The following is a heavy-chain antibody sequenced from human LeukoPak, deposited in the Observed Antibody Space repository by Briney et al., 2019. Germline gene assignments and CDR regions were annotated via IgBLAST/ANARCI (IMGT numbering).Heavy chain of an antibody. Sequence: SGPTLVNPTQTLTLTCTFSGFSLSTSGVGVGWIRQPPGKALEWLALIYWDDDKRYSPSLRSRLTITKDTSKNQVVLTMTNMDPVDTATYYCAHRLAGYYDSSGYRETPSYYFDYWGQGTLVTVSS. CDR3: AHRLAGYYDSSGYRETPSYYFDY. CDR2: IYWDDDK. D-gene: IGHD3-22*01. J-gene: IGHJ4*02. CDR1: GFSLSTSGVG. V-gene: IGHV2-5*02.